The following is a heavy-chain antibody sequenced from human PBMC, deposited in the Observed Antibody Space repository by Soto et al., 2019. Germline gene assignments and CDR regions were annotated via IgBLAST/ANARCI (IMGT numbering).Heavy chain of an antibody. Sequence: QVQLQESGPGLVKPSQTLSLTCTVSGGSISSGGYYWSWIRQHPGKGLEWIGYIYYSGSTYYNPSLMSRVTISVDSSKNQSSPKLSSVTAAVTAVYYCAREWLTVTTDNWFDPWGQVTLVTVSS. CDR3: AREWLTVTTDNWFDP. J-gene: IGHJ5*02. D-gene: IGHD4-4*01. CDR1: GGSISSGGYY. CDR2: IYYSGST. V-gene: IGHV4-31*03.